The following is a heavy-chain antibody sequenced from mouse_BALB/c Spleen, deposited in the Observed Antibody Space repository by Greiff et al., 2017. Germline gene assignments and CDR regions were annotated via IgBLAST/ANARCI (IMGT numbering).Heavy chain of an antibody. CDR1: GYTFTSYW. CDR2: INPSTGYT. D-gene: IGHD1-1*01. Sequence: QVQLQQSGAELAKPGASVKMSCKASGYTFTSYWMHWVKQRPGQGLEWIGYINPSTGYTEYNQKFKDKATLTADKSSSTAYMQLSSLTSEDSAVYYCARGYYGSSYKAWFAYWGQGTLVTVSA. CDR3: ARGYYGSSYKAWFAY. V-gene: IGHV1-7*01. J-gene: IGHJ3*01.